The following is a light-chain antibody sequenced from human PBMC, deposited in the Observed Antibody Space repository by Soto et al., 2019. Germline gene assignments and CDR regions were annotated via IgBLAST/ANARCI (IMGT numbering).Light chain of an antibody. CDR3: HSYDSSLSEGV. V-gene: IGLV1-40*01. Sequence: QSVLTQPPSVSGAPGQRVTISCTGSSSNIGAGYDVHWYQQLPGTAPKLLIYGNSNRPSGVPDRFSGSKSGTSASLAISGLQADDEADYYCHSYDSSLSEGVFGGGTKLTVL. J-gene: IGLJ2*01. CDR1: SSNIGAGYD. CDR2: GNS.